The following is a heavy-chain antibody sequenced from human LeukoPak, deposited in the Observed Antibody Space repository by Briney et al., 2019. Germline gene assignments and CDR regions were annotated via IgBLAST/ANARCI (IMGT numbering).Heavy chain of an antibody. Sequence: GGSLRLSCAASGFTFSSYGMHWVRQAPGKGLEWVAVIWYDGSNKYYADSVKGRFTISRDNSKNTLYLQMDSLRAEDTAVYYCAKEFTITRTLDYWGQGTLVTVSS. V-gene: IGHV3-33*06. CDR1: GFTFSSYG. CDR3: AKEFTITRTLDY. CDR2: IWYDGSNK. J-gene: IGHJ4*02. D-gene: IGHD5-12*01.